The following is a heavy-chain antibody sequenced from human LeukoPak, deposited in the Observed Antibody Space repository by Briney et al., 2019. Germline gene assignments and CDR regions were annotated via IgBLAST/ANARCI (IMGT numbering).Heavy chain of an antibody. Sequence: GGSLRLSCAASGFTFSTYGMHWVRQAPGKGLEWVAFIRCDGSNNYYADSVKGRFTISRDNSKNTLYLQMNSLRAEDTAVYYCARDSRGLLWFGSSYYFDYWGQGTLVTVSS. CDR1: GFTFSTYG. D-gene: IGHD3-10*01. J-gene: IGHJ4*02. V-gene: IGHV3-30*02. CDR3: ARDSRGLLWFGSSYYFDY. CDR2: IRCDGSNN.